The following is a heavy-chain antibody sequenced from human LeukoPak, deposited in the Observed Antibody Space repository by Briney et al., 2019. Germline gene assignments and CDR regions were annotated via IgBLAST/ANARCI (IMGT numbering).Heavy chain of an antibody. D-gene: IGHD1-26*01. J-gene: IGHJ4*02. CDR3: AKSGGYGLIDY. Sequence: SSETLSLTCTVSGGSISSYYWSWIRQPPGKGLEWIGSIYSSGSTYYNASLQSRVTISIETSKNQISLRLNSVTAADTAIYYCAKSGGYGLIDYWGQGTLVTVSS. V-gene: IGHV4-59*04. CDR1: GGSISSYY. CDR2: IYSSGST.